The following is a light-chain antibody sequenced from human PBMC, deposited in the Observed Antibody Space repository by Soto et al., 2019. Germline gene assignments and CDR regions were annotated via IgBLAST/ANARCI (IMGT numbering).Light chain of an antibody. V-gene: IGKV1-5*03. J-gene: IGKJ1*01. CDR2: KAS. CDR3: QQHNNWPPT. CDR1: QTISSW. Sequence: DIQMTQSPSTLSGSVGDRVTITCRASQTISSWLAWYQQKPGKAPKLLIYKASTLKSGVPSRFSGSGSGTEFTLTISSLQSEDLAVYYCQQHNNWPPTFGQGTKVDI.